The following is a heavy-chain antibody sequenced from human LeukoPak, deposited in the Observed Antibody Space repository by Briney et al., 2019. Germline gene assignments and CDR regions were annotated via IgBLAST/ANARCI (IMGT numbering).Heavy chain of an antibody. CDR1: GYSFTSYW. CDR2: IYPGDSDT. J-gene: IGHJ4*02. D-gene: IGHD3-10*01. CDR3: ARTYYYGSTYLTRSEYFDY. Sequence: GESLKISCKGSGYSFTSYWIGWVRQMPGKGLEWMGIIYPGDSDTRYSPSFQGQVTISADKSISTAYLQWSSLKASDTAMYYCARTYYYGSTYLTRSEYFDYWGQGTLATVSS. V-gene: IGHV5-51*01.